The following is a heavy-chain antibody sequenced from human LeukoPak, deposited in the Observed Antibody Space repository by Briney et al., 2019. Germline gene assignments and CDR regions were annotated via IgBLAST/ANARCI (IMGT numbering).Heavy chain of an antibody. V-gene: IGHV1-69*13. J-gene: IGHJ3*02. CDR1: GGTFNSYA. CDR3: ARGTTVTTAVLVPNDAFDI. CDR2: SIPMFGTT. Sequence: ASVKVSCKASGGTFNSYAINWVRQAPGQGLDWMGGSIPMFGTTNFAPEFQGRVTITADEFTNTAYMELTSLKSEDTAVYYCARGTTVTTAVLVPNDAFDIWGQGTMVTASS. D-gene: IGHD4-17*01.